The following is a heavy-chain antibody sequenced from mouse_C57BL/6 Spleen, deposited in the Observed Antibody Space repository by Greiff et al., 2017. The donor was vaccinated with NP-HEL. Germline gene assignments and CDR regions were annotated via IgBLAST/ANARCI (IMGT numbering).Heavy chain of an antibody. V-gene: IGHV1-26*01. CDR2: INPNNGGT. J-gene: IGHJ4*01. Sequence: EVQLQQSGPELVKPGASVKISCKASGYTFTDYYMNWVKQSHGKSLEWIGDINPNNGGTSYNQKFKGKATLTVDKSSSTAYMELRSLTSEDSAVYYCHYYYGSSYDAMDYWGQRTSVTVSS. CDR1: GYTFTDYY. CDR3: HYYYGSSYDAMDY. D-gene: IGHD1-1*01.